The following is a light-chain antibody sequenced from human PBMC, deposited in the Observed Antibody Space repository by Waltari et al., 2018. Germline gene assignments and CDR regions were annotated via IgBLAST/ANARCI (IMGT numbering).Light chain of an antibody. Sequence: EIVLTQSPAPLSLSPGARATLSCRASQTVDTYFAWYQQRPGQAHRLLIYDTSNRATGIPDRFSGSGSETDFTLTISSLEPEDFAVYYCQQRRRWPLTFGGGSKLEI. CDR3: QQRRRWPLT. CDR2: DTS. V-gene: IGKV3-11*01. J-gene: IGKJ4*01. CDR1: QTVDTY.